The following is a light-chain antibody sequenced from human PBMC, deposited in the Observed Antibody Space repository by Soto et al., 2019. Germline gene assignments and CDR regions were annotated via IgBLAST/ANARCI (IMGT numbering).Light chain of an antibody. V-gene: IGKV3-20*01. CDR2: GAS. J-gene: IGKJ5*01. CDR1: QSVSSY. Sequence: ELTQSPTTLSLSPGERATLSCRASQSVSSYLAWYQQKPGQAPRLLIYGASIRATGIPDRFSGSGSETDFTLTISRLEPEDFALYYCQQYGSSAPITFGQGTRLEIK. CDR3: QQYGSSAPIT.